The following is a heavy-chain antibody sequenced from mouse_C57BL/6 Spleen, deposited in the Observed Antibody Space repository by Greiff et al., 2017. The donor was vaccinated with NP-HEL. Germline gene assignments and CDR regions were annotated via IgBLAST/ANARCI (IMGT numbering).Heavy chain of an antibody. J-gene: IGHJ2*01. CDR1: GFTFSDYY. CDR2: INYDGSST. Sequence: EVMLVESEGGLVQPGSSMKLSCTASGFTFSDYYMAWVRQVPEKGLEWVANINYDGSSTYYLDSLKSRFIISRDNAKNILYLQMSSLKSEDTATYYCARLLYGSSYFDYWGQGTTLTVSS. CDR3: ARLLYGSSYFDY. D-gene: IGHD1-1*01. V-gene: IGHV5-16*01.